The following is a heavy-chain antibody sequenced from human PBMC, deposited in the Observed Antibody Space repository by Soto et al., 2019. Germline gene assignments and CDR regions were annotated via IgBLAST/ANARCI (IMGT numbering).Heavy chain of an antibody. V-gene: IGHV5-51*01. CDR1: GYSFTSYW. J-gene: IGHJ6*02. D-gene: IGHD2-2*01. CDR2: ILPDDADT. Sequence: GESLKISCKASGYSFTSYWIGWVRQTPGKGLEWMGIILPDDADTRYSPSFEGHVTISADRSTNTAFLHLRSLEASDTAMYFCARNKGYCSSTSCYGMDVWGQGAAVTVSS. CDR3: ARNKGYCSSTSCYGMDV.